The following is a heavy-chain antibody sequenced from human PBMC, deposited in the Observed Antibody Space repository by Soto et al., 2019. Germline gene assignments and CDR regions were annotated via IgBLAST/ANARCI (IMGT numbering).Heavy chain of an antibody. CDR2: ISYDGSNK. D-gene: IGHD6-6*01. V-gene: IGHV3-30-3*01. J-gene: IGHJ4*02. CDR1: GFTFSSYA. CDR3: ARGYSSSPRAFDY. Sequence: QVQLVESGGGVVQPGRSLRLSCAASGFTFSSYAMHWVRQAPGKGLEWVAVISYDGSNKYYADSVKGRFTISRDNSKNTLYLQKNSLRAEDTAVYYCARGYSSSPRAFDYWGQGTMVTVSS.